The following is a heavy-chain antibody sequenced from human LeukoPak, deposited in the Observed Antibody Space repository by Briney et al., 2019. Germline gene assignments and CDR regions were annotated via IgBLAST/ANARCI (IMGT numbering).Heavy chain of an antibody. Sequence: PGRSLRLSCAASGFTFSSYGMHWVRQAPGKGLEWVAVISYDGSNKYYADSVKGRFTISRDNSKNTLYLQTNSLRAEDTAVYYCAKDQEVEMALYGGQGTLVTVSS. D-gene: IGHD5-24*01. CDR3: AKDQEVEMALY. V-gene: IGHV3-30*18. CDR1: GFTFSSYG. CDR2: ISYDGSNK. J-gene: IGHJ4*02.